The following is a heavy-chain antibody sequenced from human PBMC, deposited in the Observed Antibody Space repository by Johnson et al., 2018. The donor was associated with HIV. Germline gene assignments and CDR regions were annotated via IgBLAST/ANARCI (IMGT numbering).Heavy chain of an antibody. CDR1: GFTVSSNY. CDR2: IYSGGST. J-gene: IGHJ3*02. CDR3: LRRAYYYDSSGYPDAFDI. V-gene: IGHV3-53*01. D-gene: IGHD3-22*01. Sequence: VQLVESGGGLIQPGGSLRLSCAASGFTVSSNYMSWVRQAPGKGLEWVSVIYSGGSTYYADSVKGRFTISRDNSKNTLYLKLNSLIAEDTAVYDCLRRAYYYDSSGYPDAFDIWGQGTMVTVSS.